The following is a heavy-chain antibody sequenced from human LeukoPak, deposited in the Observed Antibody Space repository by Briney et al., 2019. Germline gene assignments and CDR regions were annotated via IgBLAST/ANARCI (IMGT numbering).Heavy chain of an antibody. CDR2: IWYDGSNK. Sequence: PGGSLRLSCAASGFTFSSYGMHWVRQAPGKGLEWVAVIWYDGSNKYYADSVKGRFTISRDNSKNTLYLQMNSLRAEDTAVYYCAKDPLGGGIVVVRQGTTDYGMDVWGQGTTVTVSS. CDR3: AKDPLGGGIVVVRQGTTDYGMDV. V-gene: IGHV3-33*06. D-gene: IGHD3-22*01. J-gene: IGHJ6*02. CDR1: GFTFSSYG.